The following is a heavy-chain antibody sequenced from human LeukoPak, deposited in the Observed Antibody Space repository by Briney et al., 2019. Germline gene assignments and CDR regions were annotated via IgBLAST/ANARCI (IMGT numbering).Heavy chain of an antibody. CDR3: ARASGTYSIYYYYGMGG. CDR2: IYYSGRT. V-gene: IGHV4-59*01. CDR1: GGSLSSYY. D-gene: IGHD1-26*01. Sequence: SETPSLTCTDPGGSLSSYYWSWIRQPPGEGLEWVGYIYYSGRTNYDPSLKSRVTISVDASKNQFSLKLSSVTAADTAVYYCARASGTYSIYYYYGMGGWGQGTTVTVSS. J-gene: IGHJ6*02.